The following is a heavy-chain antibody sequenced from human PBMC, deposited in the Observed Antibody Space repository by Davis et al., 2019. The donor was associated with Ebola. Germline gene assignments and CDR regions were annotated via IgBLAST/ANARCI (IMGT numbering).Heavy chain of an antibody. CDR1: GYSFTSYW. Sequence: GESLKISCKGSGYSFTSYWIGWVRQMPGKGLEWMGIIYPGDSDTRYSPSFQGQVTISADKSISTAYLQWSSLKASDTAMYYCARQSFLQYYDFWSGYLGFDPWGQGTLVTVSS. CDR2: IYPGDSDT. V-gene: IGHV5-51*01. J-gene: IGHJ5*02. CDR3: ARQSFLQYYDFWSGYLGFDP. D-gene: IGHD3-3*01.